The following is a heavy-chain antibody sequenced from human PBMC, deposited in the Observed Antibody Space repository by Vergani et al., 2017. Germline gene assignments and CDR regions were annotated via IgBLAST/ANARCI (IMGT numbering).Heavy chain of an antibody. CDR2: INSDGSST. V-gene: IGHV3-74*01. J-gene: IGHJ6*03. CDR3: ARDRAPNCSGGSCYYYYYMDV. CDR1: GFTFSSYW. Sequence: EVQLVESGGGLVQPGGSLRLSCAASGFTFSSYWMPWVRQAPGKGLVWVSRINSDGSSTSYADSVKGRFTISRDNAKNTLYLQMNSLRAEDTAVYYCARDRAPNCSGGSCYYYYYMDVWGKGTTVTVSS. D-gene: IGHD2-15*01.